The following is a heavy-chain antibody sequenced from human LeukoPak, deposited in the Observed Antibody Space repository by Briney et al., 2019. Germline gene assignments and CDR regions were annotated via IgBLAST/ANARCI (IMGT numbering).Heavy chain of an antibody. CDR3: ARDGDYYDSSGYPFDY. CDR1: GFTFSSYW. CDR2: IKQDGSEK. Sequence: GGSLRLSCAASGFTFSSYWMSWVRQAPGKGLEWVANIKQDGSEKYYVDSVKGRFTISRDNAKNSLYLQMNSLRAEDTAVYYCARDGDYYDSSGYPFDYWGQGTLVTVSS. V-gene: IGHV3-7*01. J-gene: IGHJ4*02. D-gene: IGHD3-22*01.